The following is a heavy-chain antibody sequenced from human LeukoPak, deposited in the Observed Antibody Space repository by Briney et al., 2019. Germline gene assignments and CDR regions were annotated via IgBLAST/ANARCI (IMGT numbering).Heavy chain of an antibody. V-gene: IGHV3-30*18. D-gene: IGHD6-19*01. CDR1: GFTFSSYG. J-gene: IGHJ4*02. CDR2: ISYDGSNK. Sequence: GRSLRLSCAASGFTFSSYGMHWVRQAPGKGLEWVAVISYDGSNKYYADSVKGRFTISRDNSKNTLYLQMNSLRAEDTAVYYCAKDLAYSSGLYQDYWGQGTLVTVSS. CDR3: AKDLAYSSGLYQDY.